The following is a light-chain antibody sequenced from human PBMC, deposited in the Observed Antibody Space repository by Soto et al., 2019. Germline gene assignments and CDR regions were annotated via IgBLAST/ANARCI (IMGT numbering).Light chain of an antibody. CDR2: GAS. CDR1: QSVSSN. V-gene: IGKV3-15*01. Sequence: EIVMTQSPATLSLSPGERATLSCRASQSVSSNLAWYQQKPGQAPRLLIYGASTRATGIPARFSGSGSGTEFTLTISSLESEDFAVYFCLQYSDSPRTFGQGTKVDIK. J-gene: IGKJ1*01. CDR3: LQYSDSPRT.